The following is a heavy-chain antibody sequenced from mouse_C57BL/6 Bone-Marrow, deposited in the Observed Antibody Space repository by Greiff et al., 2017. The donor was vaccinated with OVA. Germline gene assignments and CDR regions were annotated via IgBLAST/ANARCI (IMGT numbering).Heavy chain of an antibody. CDR2: ISSVGSYT. V-gene: IGHV5-6*01. D-gene: IGHD2-4*01. J-gene: IGHJ2*01. CDR3: ARHIDYDY. CDR1: GFTFSSYG. Sequence: EVKLMESGGDLVKPGGSLKLSCAASGFTFSSYGMSWVRPTPDKRLEWVATISSVGSYTYYPDSVKGRFTISRDNAKNTLYLQMSSLKSEDTAMYYCARHIDYDYWGQGTTLTVSS.